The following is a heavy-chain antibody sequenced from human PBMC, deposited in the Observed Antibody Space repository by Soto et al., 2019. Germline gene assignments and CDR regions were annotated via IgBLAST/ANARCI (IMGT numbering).Heavy chain of an antibody. Sequence: ASVKVSCKASGYTFTSYAMHWVLQAPGQRLEWMGWINAGNGNTKYSQKFQGRVTITRDTSASTAYMELSSLRSGDTAVYYCVRGLRYFDWLLYSGVLVYWGQGTLVTVSS. V-gene: IGHV1-3*01. D-gene: IGHD3-9*01. CDR3: VRGLRYFDWLLYSGVLVY. CDR2: INAGNGNT. J-gene: IGHJ4*02. CDR1: GYTFTSYA.